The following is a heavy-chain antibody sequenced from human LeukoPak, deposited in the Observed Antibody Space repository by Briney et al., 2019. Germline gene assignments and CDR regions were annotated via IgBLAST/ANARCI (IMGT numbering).Heavy chain of an antibody. Sequence: GGSLRLSCAASGFTFSSYAMHWVRQAPGKGLEWVAVISYDGSNKYYADSVKGRFTISRDNSKNTLYLQMNSLRAEDTAVYYCAKKEQPSYLDYWGQGTLVTVSS. CDR1: GFTFSSYA. J-gene: IGHJ4*02. CDR3: AKKEQPSYLDY. CDR2: ISYDGSNK. D-gene: IGHD6-13*01. V-gene: IGHV3-30-3*02.